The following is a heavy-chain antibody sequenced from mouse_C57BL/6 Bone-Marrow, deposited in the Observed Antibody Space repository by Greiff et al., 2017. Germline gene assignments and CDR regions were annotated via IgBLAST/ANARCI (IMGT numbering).Heavy chain of an antibody. J-gene: IGHJ2*01. Sequence: VHLVESGAELVRPGTSVKVSCKASGYAFTNYLIEWVKQRPGQGLEWIGVINPGSGGTNYNEKFKGKATLTADKSSSTAYMQLSSLTSEDSAVYFCARGGGNFYFDYWGQGTTLTVSS. V-gene: IGHV1-54*01. D-gene: IGHD2-1*01. CDR1: GYAFTNYL. CDR2: INPGSGGT. CDR3: ARGGGNFYFDY.